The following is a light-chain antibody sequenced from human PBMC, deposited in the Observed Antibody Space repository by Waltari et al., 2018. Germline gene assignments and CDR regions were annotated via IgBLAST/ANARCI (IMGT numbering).Light chain of an antibody. CDR2: LNN. CDR1: SSNIGAGYD. Sequence: QSVLTQPPSVSGAPGQRVTLPCTGSSSNIGAGYDVPWYQQLPGTAPKLPIYLNNNRPSGVPDRFSGSKSGTSASLAITGLQAEDEADYYCQSYDSSLSASVFGGGTKLTVL. CDR3: QSYDSSLSASV. J-gene: IGLJ3*02. V-gene: IGLV1-40*01.